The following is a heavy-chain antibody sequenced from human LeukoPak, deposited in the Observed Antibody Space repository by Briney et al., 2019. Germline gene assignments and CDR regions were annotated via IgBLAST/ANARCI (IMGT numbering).Heavy chain of an antibody. CDR3: ARVKEMATIAIDY. D-gene: IGHD5-24*01. CDR1: GFTFSSYS. V-gene: IGHV3-21*01. CDR2: ISSSSSYI. Sequence: PGVSLRLSCAASGFTFSSYSMNWVRQAPGKGLEWVSSISSSSSYIYYADSVKGRFTISRDNAKNPLYLQMNSLRAEDTAVYYCARVKEMATIAIDYWGQGTLVTVSS. J-gene: IGHJ4*02.